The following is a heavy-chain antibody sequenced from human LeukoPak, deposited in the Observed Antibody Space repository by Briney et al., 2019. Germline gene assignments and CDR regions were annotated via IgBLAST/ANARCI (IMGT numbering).Heavy chain of an antibody. CDR2: ISYDGSNK. D-gene: IGHD3-3*01. J-gene: IGHJ6*03. CDR1: GFNFESYT. V-gene: IGHV3-30*04. Sequence: GGSLRLSCVASGFNFESYTMSWVRQAPGKGLEWVAVISYDGSNKYYADSVKGRFTISRDNSKNTLYLQMNSLRAEDTAVYYCARTYYDFWSGYYNYMDVWGKGTTVTVSS. CDR3: ARTYYDFWSGYYNYMDV.